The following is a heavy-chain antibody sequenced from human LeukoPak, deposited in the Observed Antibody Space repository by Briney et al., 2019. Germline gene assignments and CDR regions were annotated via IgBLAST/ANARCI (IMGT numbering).Heavy chain of an antibody. CDR2: ISSNGGNT. V-gene: IGHV3-64*01. CDR3: ARTYYYGSGSSDY. D-gene: IGHD3-10*01. CDR1: GFTFSSYA. J-gene: IGHJ4*02. Sequence: PGGSPRLSCAASGFTFSSYAMHWVRQAPGKGLEYVSAISSNGGNTYYANSVKGRFTISRDNSKNTLYLQMGSLRAEDLGVYYCARTYYYGSGSSDYWGQGTLVTVSS.